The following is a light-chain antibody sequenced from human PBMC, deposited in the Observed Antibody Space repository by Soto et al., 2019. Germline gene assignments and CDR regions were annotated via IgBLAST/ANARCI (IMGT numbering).Light chain of an antibody. CDR2: DAS. Sequence: EIVLTQSPATLSLSPGERATLSCRASQSVSRYLAWYQQEPGQSPRLLIYDASNRATGIPARFSGSGSGTDFTLTISSLEPEDSAVYYCQQRSNWPVFGQGTRLEI. J-gene: IGKJ5*01. CDR3: QQRSNWPV. V-gene: IGKV3-11*01. CDR1: QSVSRY.